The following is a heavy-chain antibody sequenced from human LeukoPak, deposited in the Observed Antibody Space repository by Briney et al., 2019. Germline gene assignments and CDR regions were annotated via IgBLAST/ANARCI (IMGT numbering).Heavy chain of an antibody. V-gene: IGHV3-30-3*01. CDR3: ARDQEVESGFLGYYYYYGMDV. CDR2: ISYDGSNK. D-gene: IGHD3-3*01. J-gene: IGHJ6*02. Sequence: PGGSLRLSCAASGFTFSSYAMHWVRQAPGKGLEWVAVISYDGSNKYYADSVKGRFTISRDNSKNTPYLQMNSLRAEDTAVYYCARDQEVESGFLGYYYYYGMDVWGQGTTVTVSS. CDR1: GFTFSSYA.